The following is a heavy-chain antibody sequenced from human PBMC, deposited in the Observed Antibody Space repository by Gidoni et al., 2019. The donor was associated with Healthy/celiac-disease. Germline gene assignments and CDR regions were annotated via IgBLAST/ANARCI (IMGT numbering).Heavy chain of an antibody. Sequence: QVQLVQSGAEVKKPGASVKVSCKASGYTFTGYSMHWVRQAPGQGLEWMGWINPNSGGTNYAQKFQGWVTMTRDTSISTAYMELSRLRSDDTAVYYCARDIRPGTTGPYYYYGMDVWGQGTTVTVSS. CDR2: INPNSGGT. D-gene: IGHD1-7*01. J-gene: IGHJ6*02. CDR3: ARDIRPGTTGPYYYYGMDV. CDR1: GYTFTGYS. V-gene: IGHV1-2*04.